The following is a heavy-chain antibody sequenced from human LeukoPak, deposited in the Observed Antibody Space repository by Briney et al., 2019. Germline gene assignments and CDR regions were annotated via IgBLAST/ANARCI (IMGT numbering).Heavy chain of an antibody. V-gene: IGHV4-59*12. J-gene: IGHJ6*02. D-gene: IGHD1-26*01. CDR1: GGSMSPYH. Sequence: PSETLSLTCTVSGGSMSPYHWGWIRQPPGKGLEWTGYIYYSGSTNYNPSLKSRVTISVDKAKNQFSLKMRSVTAADTAVYYCARDRLATGGMDVWGQGTTVTVSS. CDR3: ARDRLATGGMDV. CDR2: IYYSGST.